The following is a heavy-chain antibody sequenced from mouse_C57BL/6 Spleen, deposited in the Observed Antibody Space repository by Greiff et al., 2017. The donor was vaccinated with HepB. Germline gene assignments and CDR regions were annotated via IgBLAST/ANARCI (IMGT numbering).Heavy chain of an antibody. CDR1: GYSITSGYY. CDR2: ISYDGSN. V-gene: IGHV3-6*01. CDR3: AGGSYFDY. Sequence: EVQLQESGPGLVKPSQSLSLTCSVTGYSITSGYYWNWIRQFPGNKLEWMGYISYDGSNNYNPSLKIRISITRDTSKNQFFLKLNSVTTEDTATYYCAGGSYFDYWGQGTTLTVSS. J-gene: IGHJ2*01.